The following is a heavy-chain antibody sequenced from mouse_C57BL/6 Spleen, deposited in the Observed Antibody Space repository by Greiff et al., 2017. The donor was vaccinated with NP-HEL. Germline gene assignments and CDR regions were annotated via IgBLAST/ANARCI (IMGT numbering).Heavy chain of an antibody. CDR3: ARLDFITTVVPDY. Sequence: QVHVKQPGAELVKPGASVKLSCKASGYTFTSYWMHWVKQRPGRGLEWIGRIDPNSGGTKYNEKFKSKATLTVDKPSSTAYMQLSSLTSEDSAVYYCARLDFITTVVPDYWGQGTTLTVSS. CDR2: IDPNSGGT. D-gene: IGHD1-1*01. J-gene: IGHJ2*01. V-gene: IGHV1-72*01. CDR1: GYTFTSYW.